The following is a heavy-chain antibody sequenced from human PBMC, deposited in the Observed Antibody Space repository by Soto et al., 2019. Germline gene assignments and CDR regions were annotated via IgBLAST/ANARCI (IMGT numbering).Heavy chain of an antibody. V-gene: IGHV1-18*01. D-gene: IGHD2-15*01. Sequence: ASVKVSCKASGYTFTSYGISWVRQAPGQGLEWMGWISAYNGNTNYAQKLQGRVTMTTDTSTSTAYMELRSLRSDDTAVYYCARDGGDIVVVVDALYYYYGMDVWGQGTTVTVSS. CDR2: ISAYNGNT. CDR3: ARDGGDIVVVVDALYYYYGMDV. J-gene: IGHJ6*02. CDR1: GYTFTSYG.